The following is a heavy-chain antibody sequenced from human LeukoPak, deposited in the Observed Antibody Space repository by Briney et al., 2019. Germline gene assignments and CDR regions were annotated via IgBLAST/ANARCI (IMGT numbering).Heavy chain of an antibody. J-gene: IGHJ5*02. CDR2: ISRHGST. D-gene: IGHD6-19*01. V-gene: IGHV4-34*01. Sequence: PSETLSLTCAVYGGSFSDYYWSWIRQPPGKVLEWIGEISRHGSTNYNPSLKSRVTISIDTSKNQFSLNLRSVTAADTALYYCARIPGAGYSNGWYRFDPWGQGTLVTVSS. CDR1: GGSFSDYY. CDR3: ARIPGAGYSNGWYRFDP.